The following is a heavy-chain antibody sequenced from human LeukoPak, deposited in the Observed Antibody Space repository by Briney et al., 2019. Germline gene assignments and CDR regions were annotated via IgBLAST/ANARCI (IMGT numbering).Heavy chain of an antibody. Sequence: SVKVSCKASGGTFSSYTISWVRQAPGQGLEWMGRIIPILGIANYAQKFQGRVTITADKSTSTAYMELSSLRSEDTAVYHCARDHHGTAMVYYNWIDPWGQGTLVTVSS. CDR1: GGTFSSYT. V-gene: IGHV1-69*04. CDR3: ARDHHGTAMVYYNWIDP. CDR2: IIPILGIA. J-gene: IGHJ5*02. D-gene: IGHD5-18*01.